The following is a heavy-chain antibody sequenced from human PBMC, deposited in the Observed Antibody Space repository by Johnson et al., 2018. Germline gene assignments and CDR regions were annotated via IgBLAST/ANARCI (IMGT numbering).Heavy chain of an antibody. Sequence: EVQLLESGGGLVQPGGSLRLSCAASGFTFSSYWMHWVRQAPGKGLVWVSRIISDGSSTSYADSVKGRFTISRDNAKNTLYLKMNSMSADDTAVYYRATANSHAFDMWGQGTMVTVSS. CDR1: GFTFSSYW. D-gene: IGHD4-23*01. CDR2: IISDGSST. CDR3: ATANSHAFDM. V-gene: IGHV3-74*01. J-gene: IGHJ3*02.